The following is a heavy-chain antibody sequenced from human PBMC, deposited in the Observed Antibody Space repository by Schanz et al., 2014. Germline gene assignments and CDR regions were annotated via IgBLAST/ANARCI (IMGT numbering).Heavy chain of an antibody. CDR1: GITLSGYG. J-gene: IGHJ4*02. Sequence: QVQLVESGGGVVQPGGSLRLSCAASGITLSGYGLHWVRQAPGKGLEWVGFISFDGRNTGYAHSVKGRFTISRDNSKNTVNLQMNSLRAEDTAVYYCAKEKEEVAADGSCFDYWGQGTLXTVSS. CDR3: AKEKEEVAADGSCFDY. D-gene: IGHD6-13*01. V-gene: IGHV3-30*18. CDR2: ISFDGRNT.